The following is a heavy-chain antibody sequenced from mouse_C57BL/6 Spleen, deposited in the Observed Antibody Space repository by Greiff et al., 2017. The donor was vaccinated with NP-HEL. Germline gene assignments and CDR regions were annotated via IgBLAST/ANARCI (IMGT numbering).Heavy chain of an antibody. J-gene: IGHJ2*01. CDR1: GYTFTSYW. D-gene: IGHD2-3*01. V-gene: IGHV1-69*01. CDR3: ARDDGYHYFDY. Sequence: VQLQQPGAELVMPGASVKLSCKASGYTFTSYWMHWVKQRPGQGLEWIGEIAPSDSYTNYNQKFKGKSTLTVDKSSSTAYMQLSSLTSEDSAVYYCARDDGYHYFDYWGQGTTLTVSS. CDR2: IAPSDSYT.